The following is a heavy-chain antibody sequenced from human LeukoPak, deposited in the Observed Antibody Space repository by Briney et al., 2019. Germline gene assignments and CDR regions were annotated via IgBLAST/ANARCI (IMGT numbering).Heavy chain of an antibody. CDR2: ISGSGDST. CDR1: GFTFSNYA. D-gene: IGHD6-19*01. V-gene: IGHV3-23*01. CDR3: ARRSGIAVAGAFDY. J-gene: IGHJ4*02. Sequence: GGSLRLSCAASGFTFSNYAMRWVRHAPGKGLEWVSGISGSGDSTYYADSVKGRLTISRDNSKKTLYLQMNSLRAEDTAVYYCARRSGIAVAGAFDYWGQGTLVTVSS.